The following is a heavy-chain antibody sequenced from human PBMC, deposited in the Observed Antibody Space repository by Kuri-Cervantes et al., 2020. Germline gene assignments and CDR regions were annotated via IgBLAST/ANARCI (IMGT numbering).Heavy chain of an antibody. CDR2: INHSGST. CDR1: GGPISSYY. D-gene: IGHD5-18*01. V-gene: IGHV4-34*01. J-gene: IGHJ4*02. Sequence: GSLRLSCTVSGGPISSYYWSWIRQPPGKGLEWIGEINHSGSTNYNPSLRSRVTISVDTSKNQFSLKLSSVTAADTAVYYCELTDTAMIPAYFFDYWGQGTLVTVSS. CDR3: ELTDTAMIPAYFFDY.